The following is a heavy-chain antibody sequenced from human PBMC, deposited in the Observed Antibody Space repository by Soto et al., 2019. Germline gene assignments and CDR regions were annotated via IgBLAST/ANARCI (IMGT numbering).Heavy chain of an antibody. CDR2: MYHSGST. J-gene: IGHJ4*02. Sequence: SETLSLTCAVSGGSISSGGYSWSWIRQPPGKGLEWIGYMYHSGSTYYNPSPKSRVTISIDRSKNQFSLKLSSVTAADTAVYYCARAGGIAARPFDYWGQGTLVTVSS. CDR1: GGSISSGGYS. CDR3: ARAGGIAARPFDY. V-gene: IGHV4-30-2*01. D-gene: IGHD6-6*01.